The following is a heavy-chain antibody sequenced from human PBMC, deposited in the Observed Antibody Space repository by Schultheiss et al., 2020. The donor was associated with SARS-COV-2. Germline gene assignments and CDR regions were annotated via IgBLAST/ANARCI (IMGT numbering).Heavy chain of an antibody. Sequence: SETLSLTCTVSGGSISSSSYYWGWIRQPPGKGLEWIGSIYYSGSTYYNPSLKSRVTISVDTSKNQFSLKLSSVTAADTAVYYCARDKVAGGGEFDYWGQGTLVTVSS. D-gene: IGHD3-16*01. CDR1: GGSISSSSYY. CDR3: ARDKVAGGGEFDY. V-gene: IGHV4-39*02. J-gene: IGHJ4*02. CDR2: IYYSGST.